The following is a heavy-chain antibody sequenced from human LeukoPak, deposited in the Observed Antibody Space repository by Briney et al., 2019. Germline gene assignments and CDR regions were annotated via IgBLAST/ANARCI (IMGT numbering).Heavy chain of an antibody. CDR1: GYSFASYW. CDR2: IYPGDSDT. D-gene: IGHD6-19*01. J-gene: IGHJ4*02. Sequence: GESLKISCKGSGYSFASYWIGWVRLMPGQGLEWMGIIYPGDSDTKYGPSFQGRVTISADKSINTAYLQWSSLMASDTAIYYCARQDGSAYYYFDYWGQGTLVTVSS. V-gene: IGHV5-51*01. CDR3: ARQDGSAYYYFDY.